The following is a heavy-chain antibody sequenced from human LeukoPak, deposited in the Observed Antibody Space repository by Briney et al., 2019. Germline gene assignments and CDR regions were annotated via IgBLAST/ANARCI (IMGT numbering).Heavy chain of an antibody. CDR1: GYSISSGYY. CDR3: ASRNWGVDY. Sequence: SETLSLTCTVSGYSISSGYYWGWIRQPPGKGLEWIGSIYHSGSTYYNPFLKSRVTISVDTSKNQFSLKLSSVTAADTAVYYCASRNWGVDYWGQGTLVTVSS. V-gene: IGHV4-38-2*02. CDR2: IYHSGST. D-gene: IGHD7-27*01. J-gene: IGHJ4*02.